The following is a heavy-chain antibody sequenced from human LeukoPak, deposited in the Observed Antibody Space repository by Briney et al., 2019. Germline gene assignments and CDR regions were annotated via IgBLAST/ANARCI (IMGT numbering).Heavy chain of an antibody. Sequence: SQTLSLTCTVSGGSISSGGYSWSWIRQHPGKGLEWIGYIYYSGSTYHNPSLKSRVTISVDTSKNQFSLKLSSVTAADTAVYYCARGFSYYYDSSGPKTHFDYWGQGTLVTVSS. CDR3: ARGFSYYYDSSGPKTHFDY. D-gene: IGHD3-22*01. CDR2: IYYSGST. CDR1: GGSISSGGYS. J-gene: IGHJ4*02. V-gene: IGHV4-31*03.